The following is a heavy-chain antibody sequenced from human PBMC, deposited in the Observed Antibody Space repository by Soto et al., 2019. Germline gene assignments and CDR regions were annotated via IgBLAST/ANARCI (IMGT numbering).Heavy chain of an antibody. CDR3: ARGHWTGTMGTYYFDY. V-gene: IGHV1-2*02. CDR2: INPNSGDT. D-gene: IGHD3-10*01. CDR1: GYTFTGHY. Sequence: QVQLVQSGAEVKKPGASVKVSCKASGYTFTGHYMQWVRQAPGQGLEWMGWINPNSGDTNYAQKFQGRVTMTRDTSISTVYMELSRLRSDDTALYYCARGHWTGTMGTYYFDYWGQGTLVTVSS. J-gene: IGHJ4*02.